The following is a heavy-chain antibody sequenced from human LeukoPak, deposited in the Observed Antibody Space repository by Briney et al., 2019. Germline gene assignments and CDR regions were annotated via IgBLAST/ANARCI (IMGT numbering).Heavy chain of an antibody. J-gene: IGHJ4*02. D-gene: IGHD6-13*01. CDR2: IYYSGST. Sequence: PSETLSLTCTVSGGSISSYYWSWIRQPPGKGLEWIGYIYYSGSTNYNPSLKSRVTISVDTSKNQFSLKLSSVTAADTAVYYCARGRGSPYSSSWYGGVNYFDYWGQGTLVTVSS. CDR1: GGSISSYY. V-gene: IGHV4-59*01. CDR3: ARGRGSPYSSSWYGGVNYFDY.